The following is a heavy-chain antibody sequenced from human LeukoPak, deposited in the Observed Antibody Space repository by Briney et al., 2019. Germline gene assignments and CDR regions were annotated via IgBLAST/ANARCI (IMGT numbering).Heavy chain of an antibody. CDR1: GFTFSNAW. CDR2: IKSKTDGGTT. Sequence: GGSLRLSCAASGFTFSNAWMNWVRQAPGKGLEWVGRIKSKTDGGTTDYAAPVKGRFTISRDDSKNTLYLQMSSLKTEDTAVYYCTMQYSSSSGSFDYWGQGTLVTVSS. D-gene: IGHD6-6*01. V-gene: IGHV3-15*07. CDR3: TMQYSSSSGSFDY. J-gene: IGHJ4*02.